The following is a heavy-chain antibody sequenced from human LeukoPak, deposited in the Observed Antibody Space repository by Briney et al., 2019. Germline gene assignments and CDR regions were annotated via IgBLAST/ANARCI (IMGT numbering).Heavy chain of an antibody. J-gene: IGHJ4*02. Sequence: GGSLRLSCAAAGLTFTSNTMSWVRQAPGKGLEWVSAFIGSGGTYYADSVRGRFAISRDNSKNTLYLQMSSLRAEDTALYYCATLYGDYGAYWGQGTLVTVSS. D-gene: IGHD4-17*01. V-gene: IGHV3-23*01. CDR2: FIGSGGT. CDR3: ATLYGDYGAY. CDR1: GLTFTSNT.